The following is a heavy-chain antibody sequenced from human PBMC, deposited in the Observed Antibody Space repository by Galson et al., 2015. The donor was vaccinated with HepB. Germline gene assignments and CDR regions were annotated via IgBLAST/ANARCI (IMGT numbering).Heavy chain of an antibody. CDR2: INPSGGST. V-gene: IGHV1-46*03. CDR3: ARDLDAGEYYDILTGHEYNWFDP. D-gene: IGHD3-9*01. CDR1: GYTFTSYY. J-gene: IGHJ5*02. Sequence: SVKVSCKASGYTFTSYYMHWVRQAPGQGLEWMGIINPSGGSTSYAQKFQGRVTLTRDTSTSTVYMELSSLRSEDTAVYYCARDLDAGEYYDILTGHEYNWFDPWGQGTLVTVSS.